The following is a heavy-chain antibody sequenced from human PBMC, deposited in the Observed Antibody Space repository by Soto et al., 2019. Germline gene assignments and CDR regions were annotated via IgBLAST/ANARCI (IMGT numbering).Heavy chain of an antibody. Sequence: GGSLRVSCAASGVSFNSYGMHWVRQAPGRGLEWVAVIWYDGSYKYYADSVKGRFTISRDNSENTVYLQMNSLRAEDRVVYYCARDKNRNGGNSSHWGKGTQVTVSS. J-gene: IGHJ4*02. CDR3: ARDKNRNGGNSSH. V-gene: IGHV3-33*01. CDR2: IWYDGSYK. CDR1: GVSFNSYG. D-gene: IGHD2-21*02.